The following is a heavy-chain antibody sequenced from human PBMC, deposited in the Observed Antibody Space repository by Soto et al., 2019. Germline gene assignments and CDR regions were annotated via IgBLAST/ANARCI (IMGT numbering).Heavy chain of an antibody. CDR3: AKDVVVVPAAIRTANWFDP. CDR1: GFTFSSYA. D-gene: IGHD2-2*02. Sequence: GGSLRLSCAASGFTFSSYAMSWVRQAPGKGLEWVSAISGSGGSTYYADSVKGRFTISRDNSKNTLYLQMNSLRAEDTVVYYCAKDVVVVPAAIRTANWFDPCGQGTLFTVSS. V-gene: IGHV3-23*01. J-gene: IGHJ5*02. CDR2: ISGSGGST.